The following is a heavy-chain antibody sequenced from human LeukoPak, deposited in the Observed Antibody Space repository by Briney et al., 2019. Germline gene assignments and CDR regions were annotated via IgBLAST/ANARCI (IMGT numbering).Heavy chain of an antibody. CDR2: IYYSGST. Sequence: SETLSLTCTVSGGSISSTRYYWGWIRQPPGKGLEWIGSIYYSGSTYYNPSLKSRVTISVDTSKNQFSLKLSSVTAADTAVYYCARRAPNGSRMMHQSYYYMDVWGKGTTVTISS. D-gene: IGHD3-16*01. V-gene: IGHV4-39*01. J-gene: IGHJ6*03. CDR1: GGSISSTRYY. CDR3: ARRAPNGSRMMHQSYYYMDV.